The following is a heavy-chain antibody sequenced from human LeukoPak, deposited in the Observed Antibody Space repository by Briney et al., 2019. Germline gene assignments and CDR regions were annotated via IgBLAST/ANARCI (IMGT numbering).Heavy chain of an antibody. CDR1: GYTFTSYD. J-gene: IGHJ6*03. D-gene: IGHD2/OR15-2a*01. V-gene: IGHV1-8*03. Sequence: GASVKVSCKASGYTFTSYDINWVRQATGQGLEWMGWMNPNSGNTGYAQKFQGRVTITRNTSISTAYMELSSLRSEDTAVYYCARGEYDSYYYYMDVWGKGTTVTVSS. CDR2: MNPNSGNT. CDR3: ARGEYDSYYYYMDV.